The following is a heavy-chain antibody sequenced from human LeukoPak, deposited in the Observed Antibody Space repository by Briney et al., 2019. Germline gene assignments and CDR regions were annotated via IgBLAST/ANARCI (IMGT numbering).Heavy chain of an antibody. J-gene: IGHJ4*02. CDR2: ISSSSSSI. V-gene: IGHV3-48*01. Sequence: PGGSLRLSCTASGFTFSIYHMNWVRQAPGKGLEWVSYISSSSSSIYYADSVKGRFTISRDNAKNSLYLQMNSLRAEDTAVYYCARAELSRSYAYWGQGTLVTVSS. D-gene: IGHD1-26*01. CDR3: ARAELSRSYAY. CDR1: GFTFSIYH.